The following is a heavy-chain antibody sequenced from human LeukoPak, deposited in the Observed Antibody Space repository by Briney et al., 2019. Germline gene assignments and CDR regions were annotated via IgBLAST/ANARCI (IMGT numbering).Heavy chain of an antibody. V-gene: IGHV3-53*01. D-gene: IGHD3-22*01. CDR1: GFTFITNY. J-gene: IGHJ4*02. CDR3: ASLRNYYDSSGNY. CDR2: IYSGGST. Sequence: PGGPLRLSCPASGFTFITNYMTWFPKPPGKGLEWVSVIYSGGSTYYADSVKGRFTISRDNSKNTLYLQMNSLRAEDTAVYYCASLRNYYDSSGNYWGQGTLVTVSS.